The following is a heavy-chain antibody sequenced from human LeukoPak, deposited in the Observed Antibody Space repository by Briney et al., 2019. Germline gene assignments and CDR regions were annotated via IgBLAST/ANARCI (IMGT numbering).Heavy chain of an antibody. CDR2: ISSSSSYI. Sequence: GSLRLFCAASGISFRSYSIDLVRPAPREGLEWFSSISSSSSYIYYADSVKGRFTISRDNAKDSLYLQMNSLRVEDTAVYYCLRGDRRDYWGQGTLVTVSS. J-gene: IGHJ4*02. CDR3: LRGDRRDY. CDR1: GISFRSYS. V-gene: IGHV3-21*06.